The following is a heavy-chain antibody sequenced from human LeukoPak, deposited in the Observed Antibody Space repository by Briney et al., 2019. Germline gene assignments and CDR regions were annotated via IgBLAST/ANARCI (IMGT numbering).Heavy chain of an antibody. CDR1: GYTFTRYG. J-gene: IGHJ4*02. CDR3: ARLKPLVVVPAAPDY. CDR2: ISAYNGNT. D-gene: IGHD2-2*01. Sequence: GASVKVSCKASGYTFTRYGISWVRRAPGQGLEWMGWISAYNGNTNYAQKLQGRVTMTTDTSTSTAYMELRSLRSDDTAVYYCARLKPLVVVPAAPDYWGQGTLVTVSS. V-gene: IGHV1-18*01.